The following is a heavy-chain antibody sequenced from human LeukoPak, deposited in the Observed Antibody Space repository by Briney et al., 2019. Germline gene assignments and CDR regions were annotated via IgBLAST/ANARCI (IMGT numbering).Heavy chain of an antibody. J-gene: IGHJ3*02. CDR2: ISGSGANT. Sequence: GGSLRLSCAASGFTFNSYAMSWVRQAPGKGLEWVSAISGSGANTYYADSVKGRFSIPRDNSKNTLYLQMNSLRAEDTAIYFCAKDWNDVGSDAFHIWGQGTMVTVSS. V-gene: IGHV3-23*01. CDR3: AKDWNDVGSDAFHI. CDR1: GFTFNSYA. D-gene: IGHD1-1*01.